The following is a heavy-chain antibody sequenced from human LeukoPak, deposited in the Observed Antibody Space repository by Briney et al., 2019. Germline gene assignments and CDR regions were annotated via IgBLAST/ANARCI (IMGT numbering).Heavy chain of an antibody. CDR3: ARGDPIYDFWSGGDY. CDR1: GFTFNSYA. J-gene: IGHJ4*02. D-gene: IGHD3-3*01. CDR2: ISSSSNVI. V-gene: IGHV3-48*01. Sequence: GESLRLSCAASGFTFNSYAFNWVRQAPGKGLEWVSYISSSSNVIYYTDSVKGRFTISRDNARNLLSLQMNSLRAEDTAVYYCARGDPIYDFWSGGDYWGQGSLVTVSS.